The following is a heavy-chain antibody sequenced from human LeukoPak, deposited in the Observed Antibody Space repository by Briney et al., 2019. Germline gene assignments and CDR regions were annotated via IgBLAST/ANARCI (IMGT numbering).Heavy chain of an antibody. CDR1: GGSISDNY. Sequence: SETLSLTCTVSGGSISDNYWTWIRQPPGKGLEWIGRMYNSGSPNYNPSLNSRVTMSLATSNNQFSLRLSSVTAADTAVYHCARGRDSSSTFDYWGQGILVTVSS. CDR2: MYNSGSP. CDR3: ARGRDSSSTFDY. V-gene: IGHV4-4*07. J-gene: IGHJ4*02. D-gene: IGHD6-6*01.